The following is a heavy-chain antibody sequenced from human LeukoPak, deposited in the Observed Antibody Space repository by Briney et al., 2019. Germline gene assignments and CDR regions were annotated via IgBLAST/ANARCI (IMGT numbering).Heavy chain of an antibody. CDR3: ARDSGSGNNDY. J-gene: IGHJ4*02. CDR1: RYTFTRYA. D-gene: IGHD1-26*01. Sequence: ASVKDSCKASRYTFTRYAIHWVRQAPGQRLEWMGWISAGNGNTKYSQNFQGRVTFISNTSATTAFMELSSLRSEDAAVYYCARDSGSGNNDYWGQGTLVTVSS. CDR2: ISAGNGNT. V-gene: IGHV1-3*01.